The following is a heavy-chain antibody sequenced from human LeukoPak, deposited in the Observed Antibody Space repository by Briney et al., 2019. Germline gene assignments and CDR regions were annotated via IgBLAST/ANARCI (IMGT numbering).Heavy chain of an antibody. D-gene: IGHD4-17*01. CDR3: ARDEGPTVTADW. Sequence: ASVKVSCKASGYTFTSYDINWVRQATGQGLEWMGWMNPNSGNTNYAQKLQGRVTMTTDTSTSTAYMELRSLRSDDTAVYYCARDEGPTVTADWWGLGTLVTVSS. CDR2: MNPNSGNT. V-gene: IGHV1-18*01. CDR1: GYTFTSYD. J-gene: IGHJ4*02.